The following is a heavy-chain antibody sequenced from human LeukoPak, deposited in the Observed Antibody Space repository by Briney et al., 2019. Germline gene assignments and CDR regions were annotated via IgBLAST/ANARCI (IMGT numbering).Heavy chain of an antibody. CDR3: AREGIAAAGAFDY. CDR1: GFMFNGYS. J-gene: IGHJ4*02. D-gene: IGHD6-13*01. V-gene: IGHV3-21*01. Sequence: PGGSLRLSCAASGFMFNGYSMTWVRQAPGKGLEWVSYISGGSDYIYYTDSVKGRFTISRDNAKKSLYLQLNSLRVEDTAVYYCAREGIAAAGAFDYWGQGTLVTVSS. CDR2: ISGGSDYI.